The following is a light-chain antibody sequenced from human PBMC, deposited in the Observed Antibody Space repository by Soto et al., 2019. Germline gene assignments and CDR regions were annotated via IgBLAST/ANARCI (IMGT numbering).Light chain of an antibody. CDR2: DVT. Sequence: QSVLTQPRSVSASAGQSGSISCTGTSSGVGRYYYVSWYQQHPGKAPELIVYDVTERPSGVPDRFSGYKSGNTASLTISRLQAEDEADYSCCSFAGSYSSVFGTGTKVTVL. J-gene: IGLJ1*01. CDR1: SSGVGRYYY. V-gene: IGLV2-11*01. CDR3: CSFAGSYSSV.